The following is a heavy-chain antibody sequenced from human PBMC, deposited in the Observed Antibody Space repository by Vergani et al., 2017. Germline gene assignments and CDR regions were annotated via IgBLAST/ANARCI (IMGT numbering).Heavy chain of an antibody. V-gene: IGHV1-46*03. CDR1: GYTFTNYY. J-gene: IGHJ4*02. Sequence: QVQLVQSGAEVKKPGSSVKVSCKTSGYTFTNYYMHWVRQAPGQGLEWMGIINPSGGHTNYAQKFQGRVTMTRDKSTSTVYMELSSLGSEDTSIYYCAWGDFGILTGYRYWGQGTLVTVSA. CDR2: INPSGGHT. CDR3: AWGDFGILTGYRY. D-gene: IGHD3-9*01.